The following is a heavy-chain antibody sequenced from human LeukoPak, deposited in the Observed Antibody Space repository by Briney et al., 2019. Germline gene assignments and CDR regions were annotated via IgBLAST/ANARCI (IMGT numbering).Heavy chain of an antibody. CDR1: GFTFTSSA. CDR3: AADPLAGSPKYNWFDP. CDR2: IVVGSGNT. J-gene: IGHJ5*02. V-gene: IGHV1-58*01. D-gene: IGHD1-26*01. Sequence: GASVKVSCKASGFTFTSSAVQWVRQARGQRLEWIGWIVVGSGNTNYAQKFQERVTITRDMSTSTAYMELSSLRSEDTAVYYCAADPLAGSPKYNWFDPWGQGTLVTVSS.